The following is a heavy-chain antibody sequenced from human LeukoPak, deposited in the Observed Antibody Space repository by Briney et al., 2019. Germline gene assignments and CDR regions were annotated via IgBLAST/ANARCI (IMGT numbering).Heavy chain of an antibody. CDR1: GFTFSSYA. J-gene: IGHJ6*02. V-gene: IGHV3-23*01. Sequence: GGSLRLSCAASGFTFSSYAMSWVRQAPGKGLEWVSAISGSGGSTYYADSVKGRFTISRDNSKNTLYLQMNSLRAEDTAVYYCAKVPDRYYYYGMDVWGQGTTVTVSS. CDR3: AKVPDRYYYYGMDV. CDR2: ISGSGGST.